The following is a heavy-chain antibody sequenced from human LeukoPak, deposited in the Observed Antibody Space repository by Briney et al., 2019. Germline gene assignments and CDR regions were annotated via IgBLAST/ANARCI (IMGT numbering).Heavy chain of an antibody. D-gene: IGHD6-19*01. J-gene: IGHJ1*01. CDR3: ARGSGWYPH. Sequence: SETLSLTCSVSGGSVGSNYWSWVRQPPGKGLEWIGYISYSGDTKYDPSLKSRLSMSVDTSKNQCSLMLTSVTAADTAVYYCARGSGWYPHWGQGTLVTVSS. CDR1: GGSVGSNY. V-gene: IGHV4-59*02. CDR2: ISYSGDT.